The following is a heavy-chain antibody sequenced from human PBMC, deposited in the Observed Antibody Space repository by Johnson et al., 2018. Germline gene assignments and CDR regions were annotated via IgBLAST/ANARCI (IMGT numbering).Heavy chain of an antibody. J-gene: IGHJ6*02. D-gene: IGHD6-19*01. CDR1: GGTFSSYA. Sequence: VQLVESGAEVKKPGSSVKVSCKASGGTFSSYAISWVRQAPGQGLEWMGGIIPIFGTANYAQKFQGRVTITADESTSTAYMELSSLRSEDTAVYYCARDYGYSSGWDRRMDVWGQGSTVTVSS. CDR2: IIPIFGTA. CDR3: ARDYGYSSGWDRRMDV. V-gene: IGHV1-69*01.